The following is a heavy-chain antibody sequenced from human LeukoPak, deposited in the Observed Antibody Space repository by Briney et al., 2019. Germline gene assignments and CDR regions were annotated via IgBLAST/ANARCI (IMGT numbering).Heavy chain of an antibody. Sequence: GGSLRLSCAASGFTFSSYAMHWVRQAPGKGLEWVAVISYDGNNKYYADSVKGRFTISRDNSKNTLYLQMSSLRVEDTAVYYCASSRSGWIYFDYWGQGTLVTVSS. V-gene: IGHV3-30*15. CDR1: GFTFSSYA. J-gene: IGHJ4*02. D-gene: IGHD6-19*01. CDR2: ISYDGNNK. CDR3: ASSRSGWIYFDY.